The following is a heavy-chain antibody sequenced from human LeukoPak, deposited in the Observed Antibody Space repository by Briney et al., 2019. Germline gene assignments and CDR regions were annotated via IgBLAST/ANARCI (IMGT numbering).Heavy chain of an antibody. CDR2: INHSGST. J-gene: IGHJ4*02. CDR3: ARGHKVSSGWYFGRYYFDY. V-gene: IGHV4-34*01. Sequence: SETLSLTCAVYGGSFSGYYWSWIRQPPGKGVGWIGEINHSGSTNYNPSLKSRVTISVDTSKNQFSLKLSSVTAADTAVYYCARGHKVSSGWYFGRYYFDYWGQGTLVTVSS. D-gene: IGHD6-19*01. CDR1: GGSFSGYY.